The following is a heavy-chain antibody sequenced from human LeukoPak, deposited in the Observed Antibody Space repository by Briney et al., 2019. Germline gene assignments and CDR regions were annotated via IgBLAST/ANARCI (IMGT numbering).Heavy chain of an antibody. V-gene: IGHV4-34*01. J-gene: IGHJ6*04. Sequence: SETLSLTCAVYGGSFSGYYWSWIRQPPGKGLEWIGEINHSGSTNYNPSLKSRVTISVDTSKNQLSLKLSSVTAADTAVYYCARPLHYVWGSYRYTGPHGMDVWGKGTTVTVSS. CDR1: GGSFSGYY. CDR2: INHSGST. CDR3: ARPLHYVWGSYRYTGPHGMDV. D-gene: IGHD3-16*02.